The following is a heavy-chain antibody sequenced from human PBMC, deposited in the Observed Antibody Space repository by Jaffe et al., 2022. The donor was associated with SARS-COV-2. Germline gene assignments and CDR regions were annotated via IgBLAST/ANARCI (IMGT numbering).Heavy chain of an antibody. D-gene: IGHD6-19*01. Sequence: QITLKESGPTLVKPTQTLTLTCTFSGFSLSTSGVGVGWIRQPPGKALEWLALIYWDDDKRYSPSLKSRLTITKDTSKNQVVLTMTNMDPVDTATYYCAHRLQTSGWPSPGDGMDVWGQGTTVTVSS. J-gene: IGHJ6*02. CDR3: AHRLQTSGWPSPGDGMDV. V-gene: IGHV2-5*02. CDR1: GFSLSTSGVG. CDR2: IYWDDDK.